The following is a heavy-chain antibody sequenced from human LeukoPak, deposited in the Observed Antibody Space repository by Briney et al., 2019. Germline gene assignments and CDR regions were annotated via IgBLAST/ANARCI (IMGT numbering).Heavy chain of an antibody. CDR3: TRDGSGSRIPFDY. J-gene: IGHJ4*02. CDR2: IESDASNT. D-gene: IGHD1-26*01. Sequence: GGSLRLSCAASGFAFGSHWMHWVRQAPGKGLVWVSRIESDASNTRYADSVKGRFTISRDNANKTLYLQMNSLRAEDTAVYYCTRDGSGSRIPFDYWGQGTLVTVSS. V-gene: IGHV3-74*01. CDR1: GFAFGSHW.